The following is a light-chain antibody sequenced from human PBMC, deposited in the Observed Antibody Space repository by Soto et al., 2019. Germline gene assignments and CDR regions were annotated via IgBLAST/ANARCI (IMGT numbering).Light chain of an antibody. CDR3: QQFNTSPWT. V-gene: IGKV1-5*03. CDR1: QRVSIW. Sequence: DIQMTQSHSTLSASEGDRVGISGLASQRVSIWLAWYQQKPGRAPKLLIYKSSILESGVPSRFSGSGSGTEFTLTISSLQPDDFATYYCQQFNTSPWTFGQGTKV. J-gene: IGKJ1*01. CDR2: KSS.